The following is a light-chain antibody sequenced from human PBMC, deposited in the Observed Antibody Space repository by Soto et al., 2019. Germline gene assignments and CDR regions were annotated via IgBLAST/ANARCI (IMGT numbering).Light chain of an antibody. CDR3: LQYYDYRT. J-gene: IGKJ1*01. CDR1: QSVGSN. CDR2: GAS. Sequence: IVMTQSPATLSVSPGERATLSCRASQSVGSNLAWYQQRPGQAPRLLIYGASTRATGIPARFSGSGSGTEFTLTISSLQSDDSATYYCLQYYDYRTFGQGTKVEIK. V-gene: IGKV3-15*01.